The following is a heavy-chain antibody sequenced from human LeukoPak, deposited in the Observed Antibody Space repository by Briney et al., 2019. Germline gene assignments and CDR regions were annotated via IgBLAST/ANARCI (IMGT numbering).Heavy chain of an antibody. CDR1: GFTFSNYW. CDR2: IKEDGSEK. J-gene: IGHJ4*02. D-gene: IGHD5-12*01. Sequence: GGSLRLSCAASGFTFSNYWMSWVRQAPGKGLEWVANIKEDGSEKYFVDSVKGRFTISRDNAKNSLYLEMNSLRAEDTAVYYCAKDRGPYSGYDSFFDFWGQGTLVTVSS. CDR3: AKDRGPYSGYDSFFDF. V-gene: IGHV3-7*05.